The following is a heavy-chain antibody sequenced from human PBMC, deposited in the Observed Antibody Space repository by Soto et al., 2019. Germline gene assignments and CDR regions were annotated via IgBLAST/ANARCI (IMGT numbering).Heavy chain of an antibody. D-gene: IGHD6-6*01. CDR3: ATRIAARLMYYYGMDV. CDR2: IYYSGST. Sequence: SETLSLTCTVSGGSISSSSYYWGWIRQPPGKGLEWIGSIYYSGSTYYNPSLKSRVTIPVDTSKNQFSLKLSSVTAADTAVYYCATRIAARLMYYYGMDVWGQGTTVTVSS. J-gene: IGHJ6*02. V-gene: IGHV4-39*01. CDR1: GGSISSSSYY.